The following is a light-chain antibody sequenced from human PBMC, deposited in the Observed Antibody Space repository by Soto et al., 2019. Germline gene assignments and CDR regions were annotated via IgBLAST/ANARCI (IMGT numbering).Light chain of an antibody. Sequence: QSALTQPASVSGSPGQSITISCTGTSSDVGSYKFVSWYQQHPGKAPKLMIYEGSKGPSGVSNRFSGSKSGNTASLTISGLQAEDEADYYCCSYAGSSTWVFGTGTKLTVL. V-gene: IGLV2-23*01. CDR2: EGS. CDR1: SSDVGSYKF. J-gene: IGLJ1*01. CDR3: CSYAGSSTWV.